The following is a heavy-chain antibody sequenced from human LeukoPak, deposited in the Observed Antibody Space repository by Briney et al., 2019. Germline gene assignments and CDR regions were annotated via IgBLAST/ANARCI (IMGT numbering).Heavy chain of an antibody. D-gene: IGHD2-2*01. Sequence: QTGGSLRLSCAASRFTFSSYAMSWVRQAPGKGLEWVSAISGSGGSTYYADSVKGRFTISRDNSENTLYLQMNSLRAEDTAVYYCAKEFDIVVVPAAIDYWGQGTLVTVSS. CDR2: ISGSGGST. CDR1: RFTFSSYA. J-gene: IGHJ4*02. CDR3: AKEFDIVVVPAAIDY. V-gene: IGHV3-23*01.